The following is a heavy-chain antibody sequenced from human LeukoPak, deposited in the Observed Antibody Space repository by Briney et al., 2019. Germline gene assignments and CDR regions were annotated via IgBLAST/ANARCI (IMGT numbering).Heavy chain of an antibody. CDR3: ARSKAHYDSSGYPAPFDY. Sequence: SETLSLTCTVSGGSISSSSYYWGWLRQPPGKGLEWFGSIYYSGSTYYNPSLKSRFTISVDTSKNQFSLKLSSVTAADTAVYYCARSKAHYDSSGYPAPFDYWGQGTLVTVSS. J-gene: IGHJ4*02. V-gene: IGHV4-39*01. CDR2: IYYSGST. CDR1: GGSISSSSYY. D-gene: IGHD3-22*01.